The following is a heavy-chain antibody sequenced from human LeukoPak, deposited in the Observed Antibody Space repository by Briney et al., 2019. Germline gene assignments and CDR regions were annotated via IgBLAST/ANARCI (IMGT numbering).Heavy chain of an antibody. CDR1: GGSFSGYY. CDR2: INHSGST. Sequence: SETLSLTCAVYGGSFSGYYWSWIRQPPGKGLEWIGEINHSGSTNYNPSLKSRVTISVDTSKNQFSLKLSSVTAADTAVYYCARAAGGWFGELFPGATPWIGPRFDYWGQGTLVTVSS. J-gene: IGHJ4*02. V-gene: IGHV4-34*01. CDR3: ARAAGGWFGELFPGATPWIGPRFDY. D-gene: IGHD3-10*01.